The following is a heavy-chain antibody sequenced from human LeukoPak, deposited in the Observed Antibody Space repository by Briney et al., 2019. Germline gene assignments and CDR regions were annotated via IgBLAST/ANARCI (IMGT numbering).Heavy chain of an antibody. CDR3: ARGGSYYGSGSYDY. D-gene: IGHD3-10*01. CDR1: GGSISSGDYY. CDR2: IFNSGST. V-gene: IGHV4-30-4*01. Sequence: RTSETLSLTCIVSGGSISSGDYYWSWIRQPPGKGLEWIGYIFNSGSTYYNPSLKSRITISVDTSKNQFSLKLSSVTAADTAVYYCARGGSYYGSGSYDYWGQGTLVTVSS. J-gene: IGHJ4*02.